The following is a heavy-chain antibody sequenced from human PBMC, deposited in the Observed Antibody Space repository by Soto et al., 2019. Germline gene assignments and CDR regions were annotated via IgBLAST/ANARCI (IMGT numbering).Heavy chain of an antibody. Sequence: QVQLQESGPGLVKPSQTLSLTCTVSGGSISSGDYYWSWIRQPPGKGLEWIGYIYYSGSTYYNPSLKSRVTISVDTSKNQFSLKLSSVTAADTAVYYCARDPGNGDYPAVGWYFDLWGRGTLVTVSS. CDR1: GGSISSGDYY. D-gene: IGHD4-17*01. CDR2: IYYSGST. V-gene: IGHV4-30-4*01. J-gene: IGHJ2*01. CDR3: ARDPGNGDYPAVGWYFDL.